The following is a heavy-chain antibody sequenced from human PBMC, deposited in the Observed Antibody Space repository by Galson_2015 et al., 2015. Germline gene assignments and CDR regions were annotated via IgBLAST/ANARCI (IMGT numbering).Heavy chain of an antibody. J-gene: IGHJ1*01. D-gene: IGHD3-22*01. CDR2: ISSSGSTI. CDR3: ARDRDDYYDSSGYYYGPEYFQH. CDR1: GFTFSDYY. Sequence: SLRLSCAASGFTFSDYYMSWIRQAPGKGLEWVSYISSSGSTIYYADSVKGRFTISRDNAKNSLYLQMNGLRAEDTAVYYCARDRDDYYDSSGYYYGPEYFQHWGQGTLVTVSS. V-gene: IGHV3-11*01.